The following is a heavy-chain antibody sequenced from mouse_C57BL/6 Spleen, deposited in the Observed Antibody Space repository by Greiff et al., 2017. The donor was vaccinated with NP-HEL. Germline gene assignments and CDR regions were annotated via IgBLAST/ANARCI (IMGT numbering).Heavy chain of an antibody. CDR1: GYTFTDYN. D-gene: IGHD2-5*01. Sequence: EVQLQQSGPELVKPGASVKIPCKASGYTFTDYNMDWVKQSHGKSLEWIGDINPNNGGTIYNQKFKGKATLTVDKSSSTAYMELRSLTSEDTAVYYWARGPYYSNYDAMDYWGQGTSVTVSS. CDR3: ARGPYYSNYDAMDY. CDR2: INPNNGGT. J-gene: IGHJ4*01. V-gene: IGHV1-18*01.